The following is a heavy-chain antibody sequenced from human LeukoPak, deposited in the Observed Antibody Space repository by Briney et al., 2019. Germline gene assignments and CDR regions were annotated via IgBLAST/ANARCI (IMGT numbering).Heavy chain of an antibody. CDR3: ARPLQGSYAMDV. CDR1: GFYFNTYS. V-gene: IGHV3-21*06. Sequence: GGSLRLSCVASGFYFNTYSLNWVRRAPGKGLEWVASISSSSNYIRYADSMKGRVTIPRDNAKNSLYLQMDSLRVDDTAVYYCARPLQGSYAMDVWGLGTTVIVSS. CDR2: ISSSSNYI. J-gene: IGHJ6*02.